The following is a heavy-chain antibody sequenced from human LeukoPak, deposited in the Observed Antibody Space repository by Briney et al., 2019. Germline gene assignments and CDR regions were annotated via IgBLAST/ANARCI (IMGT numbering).Heavy chain of an antibody. J-gene: IGHJ4*02. CDR3: AKAASGSYLYYFDY. V-gene: IGHV3-9*03. CDR1: GFTFDDYA. Sequence: GGSLRLSXAASGFTFDDYAMHWVRQAPGKGLEWVSGISWNSGSIGYADSVKGRFTISRDNAKNSLYLQMNSLRAEDMALYYCAKAASGSYLYYFDYWGQGTLVTVSS. CDR2: ISWNSGSI. D-gene: IGHD1-26*01.